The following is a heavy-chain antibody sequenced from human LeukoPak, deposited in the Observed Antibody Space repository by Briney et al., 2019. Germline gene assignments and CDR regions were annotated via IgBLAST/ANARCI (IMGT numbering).Heavy chain of an antibody. CDR1: GFTFSSYA. V-gene: IGHV3-30*01. CDR3: ARSPPSYSPMCLDY. D-gene: IGHD5-18*01. CDR2: ISYDGSNK. J-gene: IGHJ4*02. Sequence: PGRSLRLSCAASGFTFSSYAMHWVRQASGKGLEWVAVISYDGSNKYYADSVKGRFTISRDNSKNTLYLQMNSLRAEDTAVYYCARSPPSYSPMCLDYWGQGTLVTVSS.